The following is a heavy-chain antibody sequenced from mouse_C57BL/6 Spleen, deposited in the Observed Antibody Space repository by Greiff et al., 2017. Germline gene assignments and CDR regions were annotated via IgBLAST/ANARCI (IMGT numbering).Heavy chain of an antibody. CDR1: GFSLTSYG. CDR3: AKHSNHPAYAMDY. J-gene: IGHJ4*01. Sequence: VQLQESGPGLVAPSQCLSISCTVSGFSLTSYGVDWVRQPPGKGLEWLGGIRGGGSTNYNSALRARLSISKDKSKSQVFLKMNSLQTDDTAMYYCAKHSNHPAYAMDYWGQGTSVTVSS. V-gene: IGHV2-9*01. CDR2: IRGGGST.